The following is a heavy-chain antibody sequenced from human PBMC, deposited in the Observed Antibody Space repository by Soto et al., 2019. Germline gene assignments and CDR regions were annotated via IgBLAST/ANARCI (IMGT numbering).Heavy chain of an antibody. CDR2: IIPIFGTA. CDR1: GGTFSSYA. D-gene: IGHD3-3*01. Sequence: ASVKVSCKASGGTFSSYAISWVRQAPGQGLEWMGGIIPIFGTANYAQKFQGRVTITADESTSTAYMELSSLRSEDTAVYYCARGAIFGVVISVGYYYYGMDVWGQGTTVTVSS. V-gene: IGHV1-69*13. J-gene: IGHJ6*02. CDR3: ARGAIFGVVISVGYYYYGMDV.